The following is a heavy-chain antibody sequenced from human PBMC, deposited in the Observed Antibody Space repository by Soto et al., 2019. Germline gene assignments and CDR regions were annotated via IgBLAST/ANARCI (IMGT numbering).Heavy chain of an antibody. CDR2: ISYDGSDK. Sequence: VGSLRLSCAVSGFTFSNYAMHWARQAPGKGLEWVAVISYDGSDKNYADSGKGRFTISRDNSKNTLYLQLNSLRAEDTALYYCAKAPGRGDHVGMDVWGLGTTVTVSS. J-gene: IGHJ6*02. V-gene: IGHV3-30*18. CDR3: AKAPGRGDHVGMDV. CDR1: GFTFSNYA. D-gene: IGHD4-17*01.